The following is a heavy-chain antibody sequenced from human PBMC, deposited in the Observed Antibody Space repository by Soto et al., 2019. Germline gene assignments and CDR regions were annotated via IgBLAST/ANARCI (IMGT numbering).Heavy chain of an antibody. CDR2: IGSRGSPI. CDR1: GFTFSDYF. Sequence: GGSLRLSCAASGFTFSDYFMTWIRQAPGKGLEWVSYIGSRGSPIYYVDYVKGRFTISRDNAKDSLYLHMNSLRAEDTAVYYCARVSSSSLFDYWGQGTLVTVS. J-gene: IGHJ4*02. D-gene: IGHD6-6*01. V-gene: IGHV3-11*01. CDR3: ARVSSSSLFDY.